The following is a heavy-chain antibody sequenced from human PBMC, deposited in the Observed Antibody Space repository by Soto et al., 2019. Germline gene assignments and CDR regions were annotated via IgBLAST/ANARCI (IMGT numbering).Heavy chain of an antibody. CDR2: VFYTGNT. V-gene: IGHV4-39*01. CDR1: GDSISSNNHY. Sequence: SETLSLTCTVSGDSISSNNHYWGWIRQPPGKGLEWVGHVFYTGNTYYNPSLQSRVTISVDTSKNQFSLKVTAADTAVYYCARVRSSWYYFDYWGQGILVTVSS. J-gene: IGHJ4*02. D-gene: IGHD6-13*01. CDR3: ARVRSSWYYFDY.